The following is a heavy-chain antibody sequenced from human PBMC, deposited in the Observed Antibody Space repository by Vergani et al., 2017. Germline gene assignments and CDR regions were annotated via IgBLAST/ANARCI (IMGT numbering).Heavy chain of an antibody. J-gene: IGHJ6*02. Sequence: QVQLVQSGAEVKKPGASVKVSFKASGYTFTGYYMPWVRQAPGQGLEWMGWINPNSGGTNYAQKFQGRVTMTRDTSISTAYMELSRLRSDDTAVYYCARVPAAMLNYYYYGMDVWGQGTTVTVSS. V-gene: IGHV1-2*02. D-gene: IGHD2-2*01. CDR3: ARVPAAMLNYYYYGMDV. CDR1: GYTFTGYY. CDR2: INPNSGGT.